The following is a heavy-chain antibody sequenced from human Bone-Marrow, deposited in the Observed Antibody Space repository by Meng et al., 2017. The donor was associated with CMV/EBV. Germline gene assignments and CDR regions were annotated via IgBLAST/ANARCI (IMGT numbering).Heavy chain of an antibody. D-gene: IGHD2-21*01. J-gene: IGHJ3*02. CDR2: IYYSGST. V-gene: IGHV4-39*07. CDR3: ARDPAYCGGDCSPDAFDI. CDR1: GGSISSSSYY. Sequence: GPLRLSCTVSGGSISSSSYYWGWIRQPPGKGLEWIGSIYYSGSTYYNPSLKSRVTISVDTSKNQFSLKLSSVTAADTAVYYCARDPAYCGGDCSPDAFDIWGQGTMVTVSS.